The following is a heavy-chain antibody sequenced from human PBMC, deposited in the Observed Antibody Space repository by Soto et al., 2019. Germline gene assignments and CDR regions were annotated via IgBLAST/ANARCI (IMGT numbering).Heavy chain of an antibody. D-gene: IGHD6-19*01. CDR2: IHSGGTT. Sequence: EEQLVEFGGGLIQPGGSLRLSCAASGFTVRHNYMNWVRQAPGKGLEWVSVIHSGGTTNYADSVRGRFTISRDNSKNTVYLEMNSLRAEATAVYYCARGVAGTESPFDFWGQGTLVTVSS. CDR3: ARGVAGTESPFDF. CDR1: GFTVRHNY. V-gene: IGHV3-53*01. J-gene: IGHJ4*02.